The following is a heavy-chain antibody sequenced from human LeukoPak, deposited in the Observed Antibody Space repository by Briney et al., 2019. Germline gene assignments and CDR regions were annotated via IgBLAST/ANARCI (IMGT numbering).Heavy chain of an antibody. CDR2: IYYSGST. CDR3: ARQGDIVVVPAADFDY. V-gene: IGHV4-39*01. J-gene: IGHJ4*02. D-gene: IGHD2-2*01. Sequence: PSETLSLTCTVSGGSISSSSYYWGWIRQPPGKGLEWIGGIYYSGSTYYNPSLKSRVTISVDTSKNQFSLKLSSVTAADTAVYYCARQGDIVVVPAADFDYWGQGTLVTVSS. CDR1: GGSISSSSYY.